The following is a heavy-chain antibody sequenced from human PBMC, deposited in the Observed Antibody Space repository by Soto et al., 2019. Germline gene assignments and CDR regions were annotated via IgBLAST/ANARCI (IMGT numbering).Heavy chain of an antibody. CDR2: ITGSGAST. D-gene: IGHD3-22*01. CDR1: GFPFNNYA. V-gene: IGHV3-23*01. CDR3: AKDLSFDSSGYSSLDAFDV. J-gene: IGHJ3*01. Sequence: GGSLRLSCAASGFPFNNYAMSWVRQAPGKGLEWVSTITGSGASTYYPESERGRFTISRDNSRKMFYLQINRLRAEDTAVYYLAKDLSFDSSGYSSLDAFDVWGQGTQVTVSS.